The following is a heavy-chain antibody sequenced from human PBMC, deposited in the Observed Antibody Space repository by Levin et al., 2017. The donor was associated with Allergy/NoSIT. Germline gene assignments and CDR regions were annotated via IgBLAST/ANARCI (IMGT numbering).Heavy chain of an antibody. CDR2: ISGSGGST. V-gene: IGHV3-23*01. CDR1: GFTFSSYA. D-gene: IGHD2-2*01. Sequence: GGSLRLSCAASGFTFSSYAMSWVRQAPGKGLEWVSAISGSGGSTYYADSVKGRFTISRDNSKNTLYLQMNSLRAEDTAVYYCAKEKRGVVPAAIEAFDYWGQGTLVTVSS. CDR3: AKEKRGVVPAAIEAFDY. J-gene: IGHJ4*02.